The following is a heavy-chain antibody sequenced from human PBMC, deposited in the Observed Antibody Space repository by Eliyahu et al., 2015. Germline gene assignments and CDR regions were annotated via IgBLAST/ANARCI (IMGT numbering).Heavy chain of an antibody. Sequence: QVQLVQSGAEVKKPGASVKVSCKTSGYTFSGYCVHWVRQAPGQGLEWMGRTSPDGGATYAQKFQGRVTMTRDTSISTAYMELSSLRPDDTALYYCAKDGPGTIDYWGQGTMVTVSS. CDR3: AKDGPGTIDY. J-gene: IGHJ4*02. V-gene: IGHV1-2*06. CDR1: GYTFSGYC. D-gene: IGHD1-7*01. CDR2: TSPDGGAT.